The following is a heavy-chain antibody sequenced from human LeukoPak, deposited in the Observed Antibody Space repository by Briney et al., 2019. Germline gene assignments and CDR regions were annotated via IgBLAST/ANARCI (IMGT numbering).Heavy chain of an antibody. D-gene: IGHD3-3*01. CDR1: GFTVSSNY. V-gene: IGHV3-66*02. CDR3: ARAIGLDFWSGYLFDY. J-gene: IGHJ4*02. CDR2: IYSGGST. Sequence: GGSLRLSCAASGFTVSSNYMSWVRQAPGKGLEWVSVIYSGGSTYYADSVKGRFTISRDNSKNTLYLQMNSLRAEDTAVYYCARAIGLDFWSGYLFDYWGQGTLVTVSS.